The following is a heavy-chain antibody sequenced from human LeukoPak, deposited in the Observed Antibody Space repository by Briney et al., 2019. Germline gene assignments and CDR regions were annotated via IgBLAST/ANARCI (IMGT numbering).Heavy chain of an antibody. V-gene: IGHV4-4*07. CDR2: IYTSGST. D-gene: IGHD2-15*01. Sequence: PSETLSLTCTVSVGSISSYYWSWIRQPAGKGLEWIGRIYTSGSTNYNPSLKSRVTISVDKSKNQFSLRLSSVTAADTPVYYCARDLSGCSGGSCRAAYYYYYMDVWGKGTTVTVSS. J-gene: IGHJ6*03. CDR1: VGSISSYY. CDR3: ARDLSGCSGGSCRAAYYYYYMDV.